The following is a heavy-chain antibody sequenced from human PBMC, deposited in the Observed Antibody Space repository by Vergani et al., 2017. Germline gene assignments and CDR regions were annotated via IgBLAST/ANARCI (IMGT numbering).Heavy chain of an antibody. CDR1: GFTFSSYA. Sequence: EVQLLESGGGLVQPGGSLRLSCAASGFTFSSYAMSWVRQAPGKGLEWVSAISGSGGSTYYADSVKGRFTISRDNSKNTLYLQMNSLRAEDTAVYYCAKDQSGYDILTGYYLTTWGHDYWGQGTLVTVSS. CDR2: ISGSGGST. J-gene: IGHJ4*02. V-gene: IGHV3-23*01. D-gene: IGHD3-9*01. CDR3: AKDQSGYDILTGYYLTTWGHDY.